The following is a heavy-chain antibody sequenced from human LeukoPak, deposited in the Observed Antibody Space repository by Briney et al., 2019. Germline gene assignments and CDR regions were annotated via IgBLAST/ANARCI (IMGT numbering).Heavy chain of an antibody. J-gene: IGHJ4*02. CDR3: AREGSVARFDY. Sequence: GGSLRLSCAASGFTFSSYWMNWVRQAPGKGLEWVANIKQDGSEKYYVDSVKGRFTLSRDNAKNSLYLQMNSLRAEDTAVYYCAREGSVARFDYWGQRTLVTVSS. V-gene: IGHV3-7*01. CDR1: GFTFSSYW. CDR2: IKQDGSEK. D-gene: IGHD6-19*01.